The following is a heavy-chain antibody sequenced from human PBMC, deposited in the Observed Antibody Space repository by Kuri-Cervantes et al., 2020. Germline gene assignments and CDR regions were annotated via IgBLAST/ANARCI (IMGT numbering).Heavy chain of an antibody. CDR2: IIPIFGTV. CDR1: GGTFSSYA. V-gene: IGHV1-69*05. D-gene: IGHD3-10*01. CDR3: ARVDYGSGSYYQFDY. J-gene: IGHJ4*02. Sequence: SVKVSCKAPGGTFSSYAISWVRQAPGQGLEWMGGIIPIFGTVNYAQKFQGRVTITTDESTSTAYMELSSLRSEDTAVYYCARVDYGSGSYYQFDYWGQGTLVTVSS.